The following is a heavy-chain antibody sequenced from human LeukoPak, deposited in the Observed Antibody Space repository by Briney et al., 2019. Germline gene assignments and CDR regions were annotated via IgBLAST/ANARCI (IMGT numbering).Heavy chain of an antibody. J-gene: IGHJ5*02. Sequence: GGSLRISCKGSGYSFTSYWISWVRQMPGKGLEWMGRIDPSDSYTNYSPSFQGHVTISADKSISTAYLQWSSLKASDTAMYYCARTSDSSSSDEGFDPWGQGTLVTVSS. CDR2: IDPSDSYT. D-gene: IGHD6-6*01. CDR3: ARTSDSSSSDEGFDP. V-gene: IGHV5-10-1*01. CDR1: GYSFTSYW.